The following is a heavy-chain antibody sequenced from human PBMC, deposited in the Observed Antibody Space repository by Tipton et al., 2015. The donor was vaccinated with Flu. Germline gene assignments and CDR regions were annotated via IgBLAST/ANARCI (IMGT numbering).Heavy chain of an antibody. V-gene: IGHV4-34*01. CDR2: INHSGST. CDR1: GGSFSGYY. Sequence: TLSLTCAVYGGSFSGYYWSWIRQPPGKGLEWIGEINHSGSTNYNPSLKSRVTISVDTSKNQFSLKLNSVTPEDTAVYYCARGVDESFDYWGQGTLVTVSS. J-gene: IGHJ4*02. CDR3: ARGVDESFDY. D-gene: IGHD3-9*01.